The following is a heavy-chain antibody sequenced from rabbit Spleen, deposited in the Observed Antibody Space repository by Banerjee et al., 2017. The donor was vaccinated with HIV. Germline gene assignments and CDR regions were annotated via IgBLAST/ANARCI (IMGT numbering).Heavy chain of an antibody. J-gene: IGHJ4*01. D-gene: IGHD4-2*01. V-gene: IGHV1S45*01. Sequence: EQLEESGGDLVKPGASLTLTCKASGLDFSSSYWICWVRQAPGKGLEWIACIDVVKSGSTYYANWAKGRFTISRTSSTTVTLQKTSLTAADTATYFCARDSAGREDFNLWGQGTLVTVS. CDR3: ARDSAGREDFNL. CDR1: GLDFSSSYW. CDR2: IDVVKSGST.